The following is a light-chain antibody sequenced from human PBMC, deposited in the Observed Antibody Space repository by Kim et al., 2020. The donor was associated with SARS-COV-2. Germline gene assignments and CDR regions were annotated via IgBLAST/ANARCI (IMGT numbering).Light chain of an antibody. CDR2: GAF. CDR3: QQYGSSLMYT. V-gene: IGKV3-20*01. J-gene: IGKJ2*01. CDR1: RSLTSNY. Sequence: PGERATLSGRASRSLTSNYLAWYQQKPGQAPRLLIYGAFARASGIPDRFSGSGSGTDFTLTINRLEPEDFAVYYCQQYGSSLMYTFGQGTKLEIK.